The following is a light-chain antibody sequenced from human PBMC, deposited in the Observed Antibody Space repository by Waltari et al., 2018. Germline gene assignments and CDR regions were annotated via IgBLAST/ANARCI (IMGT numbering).Light chain of an antibody. CDR3: QQRSHWRT. CDR1: QSVSSY. Sequence: IMLTQSPATLSLSPGERATLSCRTSQSVSSYLAWFQKKPGQAPRLLIYDTSNRATGIPARFSGSGSGTDFTLTISSLEPEDSAVYYCQQRSHWRTFGQGTKVEIK. J-gene: IGKJ1*01. V-gene: IGKV3-11*01. CDR2: DTS.